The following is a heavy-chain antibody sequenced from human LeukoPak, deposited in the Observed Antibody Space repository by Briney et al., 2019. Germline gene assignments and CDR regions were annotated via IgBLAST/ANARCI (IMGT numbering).Heavy chain of an antibody. CDR3: AKRDSSGSYPYYFDY. CDR1: GFTFSSYA. V-gene: IGHV3-23*01. CDR2: ISGSGGST. J-gene: IGHJ4*02. Sequence: GGSLRLSCAASGFTFSSYAMSWVRQAPGKGLEWVSAISGSGGSTYYADSVKGRFTISRDNSKNTLYLQMNSLRAEDTAVYYCAKRDSSGSYPYYFDYWGQGTLITISS. D-gene: IGHD3-22*01.